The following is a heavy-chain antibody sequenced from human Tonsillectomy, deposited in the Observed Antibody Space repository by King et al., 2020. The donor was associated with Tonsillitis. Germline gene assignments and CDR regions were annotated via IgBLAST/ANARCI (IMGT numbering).Heavy chain of an antibody. V-gene: IGHV3-30*18. CDR3: AKDSSGYRGFDN. Sequence: VQLVESGGGAVQPGRSLRLSCAASGFTFSDYGMHWVRQAPGKGLEWVAVISFHGSNKYYADSVKGRFTISRDNSRNTLYLQMNSLRAEDTAVYYCAKDSSGYRGFDNWGQGTLVTVSS. D-gene: IGHD3-22*01. J-gene: IGHJ4*02. CDR2: ISFHGSNK. CDR1: GFTFSDYG.